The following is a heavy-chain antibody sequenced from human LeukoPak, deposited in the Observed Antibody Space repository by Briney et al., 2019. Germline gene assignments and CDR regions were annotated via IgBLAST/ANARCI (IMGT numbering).Heavy chain of an antibody. CDR3: ARATQSWFDP. Sequence: ASVKVSCKAPGYTFTSYYLHWVRQAPGQGLEWIGIINPSGGSASYAQKFQGRVTMTRDTSTSTVYLELSSLRSGDTAVYYCARATQSWFDPWGQGTLVTVSS. CDR2: INPSGGSA. J-gene: IGHJ5*02. CDR1: GYTFTSYY. V-gene: IGHV1-46*01.